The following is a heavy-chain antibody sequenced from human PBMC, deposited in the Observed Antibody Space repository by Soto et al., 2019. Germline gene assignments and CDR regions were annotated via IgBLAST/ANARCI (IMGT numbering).Heavy chain of an antibody. CDR2: IYYSGST. CDR3: ARGRGGTYDAFDI. D-gene: IGHD1-26*01. Sequence: SETLSLTCTVSGGSISSYYWSWIRQPPGKGLEWIGYIYYSGSTNYNPSLKSRVTTLLDTSKNQFSLKLVSLTAADTAFYYCARGRGGTYDAFDIWGPGALVTVSS. V-gene: IGHV4-59*01. J-gene: IGHJ3*02. CDR1: GGSISSYY.